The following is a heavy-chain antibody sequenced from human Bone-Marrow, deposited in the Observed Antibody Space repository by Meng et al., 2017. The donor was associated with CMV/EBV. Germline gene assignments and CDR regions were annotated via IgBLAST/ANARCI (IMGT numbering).Heavy chain of an antibody. D-gene: IGHD6-6*01. J-gene: IGHJ4*02. Sequence: GGALRLSCAASGFTFNSYWMHWVRQAPGKGLVWVSRINSDGSSTSYADSVKGRLTISRDNAKNTLYLQMNSLRAEDTAVYYCASIAARPGSDYWGQGTLVTVSS. CDR1: GFTFNSYW. CDR3: ASIAARPGSDY. CDR2: INSDGSST. V-gene: IGHV3-74*01.